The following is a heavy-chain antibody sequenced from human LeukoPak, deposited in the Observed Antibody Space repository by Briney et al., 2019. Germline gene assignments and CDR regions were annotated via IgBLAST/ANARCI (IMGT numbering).Heavy chain of an antibody. D-gene: IGHD6-13*01. CDR1: GFTFDDYG. CDR3: ARDRSSWYLSEYYFDY. V-gene: IGHV3-20*04. Sequence: GGSLRLSCAASGFTFDDYGMSWVRQAPGKGLEWVSSINWNGGSTGYPDSVKGRFTISRDNAKNSLYLQMNSLRAEDTAVYYCARDRSSWYLSEYYFDYWGQGTLVTVSS. J-gene: IGHJ4*02. CDR2: INWNGGST.